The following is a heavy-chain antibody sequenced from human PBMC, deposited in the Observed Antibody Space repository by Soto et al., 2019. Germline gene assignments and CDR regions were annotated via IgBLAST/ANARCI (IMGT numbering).Heavy chain of an antibody. CDR3: ARSLPGTYGAFDL. D-gene: IGHD1-7*01. CDR2: ISGDGSST. J-gene: IGHJ3*01. Sequence: EVQLLESGGGLAQPGGSLRLSCAASGFTFRSYWMHWVRQSPGKGLVWVSRISGDGSSTTYADSVRGRFTISRDNAKNTVYLQMDSLRAEDTAVYYCARSLPGTYGAFDLWGQGTMVTVSS. V-gene: IGHV3-74*02. CDR1: GFTFRSYW.